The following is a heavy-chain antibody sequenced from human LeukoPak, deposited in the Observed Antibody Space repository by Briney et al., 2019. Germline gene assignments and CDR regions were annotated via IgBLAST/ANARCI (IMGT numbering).Heavy chain of an antibody. D-gene: IGHD3-22*01. J-gene: IGHJ3*02. Sequence: SETLSLTCTVSGGSISSYYWSWIRQPPGKGLEWIGRIYTSGSTNYNPSLKSRVTMSVDTSKNQFSLKLSSVTAADTAVYYCARDPRYYYDSSGDAFDIWGQGTMVTVSP. CDR1: GGSISSYY. CDR3: ARDPRYYYDSSGDAFDI. V-gene: IGHV4-4*07. CDR2: IYTSGST.